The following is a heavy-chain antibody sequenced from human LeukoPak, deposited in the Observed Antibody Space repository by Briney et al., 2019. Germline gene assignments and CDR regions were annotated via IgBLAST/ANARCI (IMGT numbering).Heavy chain of an antibody. CDR2: INHSGST. V-gene: IGHV4-34*01. D-gene: IGHD6-13*01. Sequence: SETLSLTCTVSGGSISSYYWSWIRQPPGKGLEWIGEINHSGSTNYNPSLKSRVTISVDTSKNQFSLKLSSVTAADTAVYYCARHEAAAGTFDYWGQGTLVTVSS. J-gene: IGHJ4*02. CDR3: ARHEAAAGTFDY. CDR1: GGSISSYY.